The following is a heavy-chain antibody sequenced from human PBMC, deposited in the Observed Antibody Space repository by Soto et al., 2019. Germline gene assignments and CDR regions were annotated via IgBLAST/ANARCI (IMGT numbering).Heavy chain of an antibody. J-gene: IGHJ5*02. Sequence: QVQLVESGGGVVQPGRSLRLSCAASGFTFSSYGMHWVRQAPGKGLEWVAVISYDGSNKYYADSVKGRFTISRDNSKNTLYLQMNSLRAEDTAVSYCAKDHQTVVVAATLGTWGQGTLVTVSS. CDR1: GFTFSSYG. CDR2: ISYDGSNK. V-gene: IGHV3-30*18. CDR3: AKDHQTVVVAATLGT. D-gene: IGHD2-15*01.